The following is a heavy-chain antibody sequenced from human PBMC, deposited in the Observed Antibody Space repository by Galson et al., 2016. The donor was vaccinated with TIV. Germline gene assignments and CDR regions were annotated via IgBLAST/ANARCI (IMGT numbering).Heavy chain of an antibody. CDR2: INWNGGST. V-gene: IGHV3-20*04. D-gene: IGHD2-21*01. CDR1: GFTFDDYG. Sequence: SLRLSCAASGFTFDDYGMSWVRQAPGKGLEWVSGINWNGGSTGYAYSVKGRFTISRDNAKNSLYLQMNSLRAEDTALYYCARDPLYCGGDCYSVYWGQGTLVTVSS. J-gene: IGHJ4*02. CDR3: ARDPLYCGGDCYSVY.